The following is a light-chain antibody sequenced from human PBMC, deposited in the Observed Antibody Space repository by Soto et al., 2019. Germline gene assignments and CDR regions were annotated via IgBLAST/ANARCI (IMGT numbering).Light chain of an antibody. Sequence: EIMLTQSPGTLSLSPGERATLSCRASQSVASSYLGWYQQKPGQAPRLLIYATSSRSTGIPDRFSGSGSGTDFNLTISRLEPEDFAVYYCQQYVSSSYTFGQGTKLEIK. J-gene: IGKJ2*01. V-gene: IGKV3-20*01. CDR2: ATS. CDR1: QSVASSY. CDR3: QQYVSSSYT.